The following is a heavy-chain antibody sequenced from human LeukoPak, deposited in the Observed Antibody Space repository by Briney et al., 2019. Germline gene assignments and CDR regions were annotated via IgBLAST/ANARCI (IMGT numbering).Heavy chain of an antibody. D-gene: IGHD3-10*01. CDR3: ARGWRGSGSYWDCYSFDY. CDR1: GYTFTGYY. J-gene: IGHJ4*02. Sequence: ASVKVSCKASGYTFTGYYMHWVRQAPGQGLEWMGWINPNSGGTNYAQKFQGRVTMTRDTSISTAYMELSRLRSDDTAVYYCARGWRGSGSYWDCYSFDYWGQGTLVTVSS. V-gene: IGHV1-2*02. CDR2: INPNSGGT.